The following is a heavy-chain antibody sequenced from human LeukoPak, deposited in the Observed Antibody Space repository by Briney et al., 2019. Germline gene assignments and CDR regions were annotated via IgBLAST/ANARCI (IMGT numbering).Heavy chain of an antibody. Sequence: SETLSLTCTVSGGSISSGGYYWSWIRQHPGKGLEWIGYIYYSGSTYYNPSLKSRVTISVDTSKNQFSLKLSSVTAADTAVYYCARELYYYDSSGPVWGQGTLVTASS. D-gene: IGHD3-22*01. CDR2: IYYSGST. CDR3: ARELYYYDSSGPV. J-gene: IGHJ4*02. CDR1: GGSISSGGYY. V-gene: IGHV4-31*03.